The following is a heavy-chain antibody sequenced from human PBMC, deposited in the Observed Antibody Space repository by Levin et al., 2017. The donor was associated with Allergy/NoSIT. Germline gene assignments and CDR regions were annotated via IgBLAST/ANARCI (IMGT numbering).Heavy chain of an antibody. J-gene: IGHJ5*02. CDR3: AGGGWNYSGRIDNWCDP. V-gene: IGHV1-8*01. CDR1: GYTFTSYD. D-gene: IGHD1-7*01. CDR2: MNPNSGNT. Sequence: GESLKISCKASGYTFTSYDINWVRQATGQGLEWMGWMNPNSGNTGYAQKFQGRVTMTRNTSISTAYMELSSLRSEDTAVYYRAGGGWNYSGRIDNWCDPWGQGTLVTVSS.